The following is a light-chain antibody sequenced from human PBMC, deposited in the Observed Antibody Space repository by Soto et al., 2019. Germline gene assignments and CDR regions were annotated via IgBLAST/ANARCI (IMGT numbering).Light chain of an antibody. CDR2: AAS. V-gene: IGKV3-20*01. Sequence: EVVLTQSPGTLSLSPGERATLSCRASQSVTSSYLAWDQQKPGQAPRLLMYAASSRATGVPDRFSGSGSGTDFTLTISRLEAEDFAVYYCQQSSSSPITFGQGTRLE. J-gene: IGKJ5*01. CDR3: QQSSSSPIT. CDR1: QSVTSSY.